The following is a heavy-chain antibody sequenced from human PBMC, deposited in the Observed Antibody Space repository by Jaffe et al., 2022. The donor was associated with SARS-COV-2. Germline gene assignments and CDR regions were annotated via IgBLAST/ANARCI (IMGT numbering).Heavy chain of an antibody. J-gene: IGHJ6*02. Sequence: QVQLVESGGGVVQPGRSLRLSCAASGFTFSSYGMHWVRQAPGKGLEWVAVIWYDGSNKYYADSVKGRFTISRDNSKNTLYLQMNSLRAEDTAVYYCARDGYYYDSSGYYRGGTSSNYYYYGMDVWGQGTTVTVSS. V-gene: IGHV3-33*01. CDR2: IWYDGSNK. CDR1: GFTFSSYG. D-gene: IGHD3-22*01. CDR3: ARDGYYYDSSGYYRGGTSSNYYYYGMDV.